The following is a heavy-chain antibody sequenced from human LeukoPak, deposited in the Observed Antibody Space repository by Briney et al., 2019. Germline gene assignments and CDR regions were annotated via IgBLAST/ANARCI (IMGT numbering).Heavy chain of an antibody. CDR3: ARDELALQLWLYVNPFDY. CDR1: GYTFTSYD. CDR2: MNPNSDNT. Sequence: ASVKVSCKASGYTFTSYDINWVRQATGQGLEWMGGMNPNSDNTGYAQKFQGRVTITRNTSISKAYMELSSLRSEDTAVYYCARDELALQLWLYVNPFDYWGQGTLVTVSS. D-gene: IGHD5-18*01. J-gene: IGHJ4*02. V-gene: IGHV1-8*03.